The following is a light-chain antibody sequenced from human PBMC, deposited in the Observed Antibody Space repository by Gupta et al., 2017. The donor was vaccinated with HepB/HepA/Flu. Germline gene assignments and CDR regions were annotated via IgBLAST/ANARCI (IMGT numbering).Light chain of an antibody. Sequence: QSALTQPASVSPSPGQSITISCTGTSSDVGGYNYVSWYQQHPGKAPKLMIYDVSNRPSGVSNRFSGSKSGNTASLTISGLQAEDEADYYCSSYTSSSTLVFGGGTKLTVL. J-gene: IGLJ2*01. CDR1: SSDVGGYNY. CDR2: DVS. CDR3: SSYTSSSTLV. V-gene: IGLV2-14*01.